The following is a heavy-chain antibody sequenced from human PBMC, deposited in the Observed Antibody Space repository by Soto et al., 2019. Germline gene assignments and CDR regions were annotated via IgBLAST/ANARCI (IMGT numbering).Heavy chain of an antibody. CDR3: ARFGGGINV. Sequence: SETLSLTCAVSGGSISGINWWYWVRQPPGKGLEWIGEIYHSGSTHYNPSLKSRVTMSVDNSKNQFSLNLNSVTAADTGVYYCARFGGGINVWGQGTTVTVSS. CDR1: GGSISGINW. CDR2: IYHSGST. D-gene: IGHD3-10*01. V-gene: IGHV4-4*02. J-gene: IGHJ6*02.